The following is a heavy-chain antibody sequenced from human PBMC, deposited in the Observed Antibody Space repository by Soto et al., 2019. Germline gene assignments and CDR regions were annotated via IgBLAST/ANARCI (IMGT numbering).Heavy chain of an antibody. J-gene: IGHJ3*02. V-gene: IGHV3-66*01. CDR3: ARDCSGGSCYSSSRTPQNAFEI. D-gene: IGHD2-15*01. CDR1: GFTVSSNY. Sequence: GGSLILSCAASGFTVSSNYMSWVRQAPGKGLEWVSVIYSGGSTYYADSVKGRFTISRDNSKNTLYLQMNSLRAEDTAVYYCARDCSGGSCYSSSRTPQNAFEIWGQGTMVTVSS. CDR2: IYSGGST.